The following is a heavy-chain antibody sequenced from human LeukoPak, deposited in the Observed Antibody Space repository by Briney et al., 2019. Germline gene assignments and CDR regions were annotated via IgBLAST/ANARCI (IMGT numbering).Heavy chain of an antibody. CDR3: AKDLQSGGY. Sequence: GRSLRLSCAASGFTFSSYGMHWVRQAPGKGLEWVAVIWYDGSNKYYADSVKGRFTISRDNAKNSLYLQMNSLRAEDTAVYYCAKDLQSGGYWGQGTLVTVSS. V-gene: IGHV3-33*03. D-gene: IGHD3-10*01. J-gene: IGHJ4*02. CDR2: IWYDGSNK. CDR1: GFTFSSYG.